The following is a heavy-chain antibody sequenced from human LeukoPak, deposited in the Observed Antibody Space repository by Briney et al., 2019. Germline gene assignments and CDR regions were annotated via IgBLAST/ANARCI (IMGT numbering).Heavy chain of an antibody. J-gene: IGHJ4*02. D-gene: IGHD3-16*01. CDR1: GVSISHYY. CDR3: ARGSYGYIDY. V-gene: IGHV4-4*07. CDR2: FYASGTM. Sequence: PSETLSLTCSVSGVSISHYYWTWIRQPAGKGLEWIGRFYASGTMIYNPSLESRVAMSADTSKNQFSLMVTSVTAADTAVYYCARGSYGYIDYWGQGILVTVSS.